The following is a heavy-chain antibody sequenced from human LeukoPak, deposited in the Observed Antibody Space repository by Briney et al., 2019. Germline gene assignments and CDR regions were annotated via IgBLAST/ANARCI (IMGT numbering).Heavy chain of an antibody. Sequence: GGSLRLSCAASGFTPSSYEMNWVRQAPGKGLEWVSYISSSGSTIYYAHSVKGRFTISRDNAKNSLYLHMNSLRAEDTYVYYWAKASRYYDSSFRVDYWGQGTLVTVSS. D-gene: IGHD3-16*01. CDR1: GFTPSSYE. J-gene: IGHJ4*02. CDR2: ISSSGSTI. CDR3: AKASRYYDSSFRVDY. V-gene: IGHV3-48*03.